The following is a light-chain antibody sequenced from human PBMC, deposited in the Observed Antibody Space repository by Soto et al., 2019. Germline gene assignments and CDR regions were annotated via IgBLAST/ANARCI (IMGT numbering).Light chain of an antibody. J-gene: IGLJ1*01. Sequence: QSSLTHRPSLSGSPGQSVTISCTGTSTDFVSYNRVSWYQQPPGTAPKLILYEASNRPSGVPDRFSGSKSGNTASLTISGLQAADEADYYCSLYTSENTYVFGTGTKVTVL. CDR2: EAS. CDR1: STDFVSYNR. CDR3: SLYTSENTYV. V-gene: IGLV2-18*01.